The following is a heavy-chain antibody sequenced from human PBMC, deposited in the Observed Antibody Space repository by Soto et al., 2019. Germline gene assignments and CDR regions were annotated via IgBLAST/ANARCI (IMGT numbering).Heavy chain of an antibody. J-gene: IGHJ4*02. D-gene: IGHD1-26*01. V-gene: IGHV4-39*01. CDR2: IYYTGST. CDR1: GGSISSSRYY. Sequence: SETLSLTCTVSGGSISSSRYYWDWIRQTPGKGLEWIGNIYYTGSTRYNPSLQSRVTISIDTSENQFSLELTSVTAAYTALYYCARGTGSTYFFDRWGQGTLVTVSS. CDR3: ARGTGSTYFFDR.